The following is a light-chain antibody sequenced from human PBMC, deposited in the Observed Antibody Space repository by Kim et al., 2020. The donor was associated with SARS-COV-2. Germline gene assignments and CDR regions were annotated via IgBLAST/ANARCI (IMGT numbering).Light chain of an antibody. CDR2: GKN. CDR1: SLRTYY. V-gene: IGLV3-19*01. J-gene: IGLJ1*01. Sequence: AVGQTVSFKGQGDSLRTYYAGWYQQKPGQAPVLVIYGKNNRPSGIPDRFSGSSSGDTASLTITGAQAEDEADYYCNSRDSSGNLYVFGTGTKVTVL. CDR3: NSRDSSGNLYV.